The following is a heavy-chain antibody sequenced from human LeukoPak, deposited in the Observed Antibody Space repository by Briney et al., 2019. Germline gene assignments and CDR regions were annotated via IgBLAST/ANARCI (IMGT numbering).Heavy chain of an antibody. CDR3: ARDHLWGFARDY. V-gene: IGHV3-7*03. Sequence: RGSLRLSCAASGFTFSSHWMSWVRQTPGKGLEWVANINQDGSETYYVDSVRGRFTISRDNAKNSLYLQMNSLRGDDTAVYYCARDHLWGFARDYWGQGNLVTVSS. J-gene: IGHJ4*02. CDR1: GFTFSSHW. CDR2: INQDGSET. D-gene: IGHD3-16*01.